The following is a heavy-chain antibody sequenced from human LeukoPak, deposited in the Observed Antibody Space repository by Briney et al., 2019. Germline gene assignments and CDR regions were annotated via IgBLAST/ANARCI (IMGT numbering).Heavy chain of an antibody. CDR2: IYHSGST. CDR1: GYSISSGYY. Sequence: SETLSLTCTVSGYSISSGYYWGWIRQPPGKGLEWIGSIYHSGSTYYNPSLKSRVTISVDTSKNQFSLKLSSVTAADTAVYYCARSDYYDSSANDYWGQGTLVTVSS. V-gene: IGHV4-38-2*02. D-gene: IGHD3-22*01. CDR3: ARSDYYDSSANDY. J-gene: IGHJ4*02.